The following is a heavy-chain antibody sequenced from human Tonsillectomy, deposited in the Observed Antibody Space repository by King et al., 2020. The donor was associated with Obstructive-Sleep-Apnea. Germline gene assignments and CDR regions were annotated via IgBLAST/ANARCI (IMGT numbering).Heavy chain of an antibody. V-gene: IGHV1-69*10. Sequence: VQLVESGAEVKKPGSSVKVSCKASGSTFSSYAISWVRQAPGQGLEWMGGIIPILGIANYAQKFQGRVTITADKSTSTAYMELSSLRSEDTAVYYCARYWSLYRSWNPDLDYYYGMDVWGQGTTVTVSS. CDR3: ARYWSLYRSWNPDLDYYYGMDV. J-gene: IGHJ6*02. CDR2: IIPILGIA. D-gene: IGHD1-1*01. CDR1: GSTFSSYA.